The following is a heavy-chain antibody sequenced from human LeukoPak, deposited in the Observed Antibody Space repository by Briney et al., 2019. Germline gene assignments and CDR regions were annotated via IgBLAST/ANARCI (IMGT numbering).Heavy chain of an antibody. CDR2: INYSGIT. CDR3: ARILHRYYLDY. D-gene: IGHD1-26*01. V-gene: IGHV4-34*01. J-gene: IGHJ4*02. CDR1: DGSLSGSY. Sequence: SETLSLTCGVSDGSLSGSYWTWIRQAPGKGLEWIGDINYSGITNYDPSLKSRVTISVDTSTNQFSLSLTSVTAADTAVYHCARILHRYYLDYWSQGTLVTVSS.